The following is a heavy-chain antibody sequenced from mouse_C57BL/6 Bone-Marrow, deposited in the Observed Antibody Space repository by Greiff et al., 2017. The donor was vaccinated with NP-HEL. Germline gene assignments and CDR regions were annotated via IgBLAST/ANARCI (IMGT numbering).Heavy chain of an antibody. V-gene: IGHV1-62-2*01. CDR1: GYTFTEYT. CDR3: ARHEGWLLRGYYAMDY. D-gene: IGHD2-3*01. CDR2: FYPGSGSI. Sequence: VQLQQSGAGLVKPGASVKLSCKASGYTFTEYTIHWVKQRSGQGLEWIGWFYPGSGSIKYNEKFKDKATLTADTSSSTVYMELSRLTSEDSAVYFCARHEGWLLRGYYAMDYWGQGTSVTVSS. J-gene: IGHJ4*01.